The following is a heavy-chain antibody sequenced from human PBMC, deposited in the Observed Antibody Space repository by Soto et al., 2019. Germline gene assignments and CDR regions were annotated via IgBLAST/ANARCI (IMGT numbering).Heavy chain of an antibody. CDR1: GGSISSYY. V-gene: IGHV4-59*01. CDR3: ARVLAAAGKRRFLGDRYFDY. D-gene: IGHD6-13*01. Sequence: SETLSLTCTVSGGSISSYYWSWIRQPPGKGLEWIGYIYYSGSTNYNPSLKSRVTISVDTSKNQFSLKLSSVTAADTAVYYCARVLAAAGKRRFLGDRYFDYWGQGTLVTVSS. J-gene: IGHJ4*02. CDR2: IYYSGST.